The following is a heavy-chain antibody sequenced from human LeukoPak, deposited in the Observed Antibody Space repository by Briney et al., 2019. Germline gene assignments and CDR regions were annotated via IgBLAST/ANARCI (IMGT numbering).Heavy chain of an antibody. J-gene: IGHJ4*02. V-gene: IGHV3-23*01. Sequence: GGSLRLSCAASGFTFSSYAMNWVRQAPGKGLEWVSGIAGNGGATYYAESVRGRVTISRYNSRNTLYLQMNSLRAEDTALYYCAKDGGLAVTGTGTPIDYGGQGTLVTVSS. CDR3: AKDGGLAVTGTGTPIDY. D-gene: IGHD6-19*01. CDR1: GFTFSSYA. CDR2: IAGNGGAT.